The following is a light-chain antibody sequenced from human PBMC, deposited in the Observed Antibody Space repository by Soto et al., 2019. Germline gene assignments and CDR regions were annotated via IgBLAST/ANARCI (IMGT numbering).Light chain of an antibody. CDR3: QKYNSAPYT. CDR1: QGISNY. J-gene: IGKJ2*01. Sequence: DIQMTQSPSSLSASVGDRVTITCRASQGISNYLAWYQQKPGKVPKLLIYAASTLQSGVPSRFSGSVSGTDFTLNISSLQPEDVATYYRQKYNSAPYTFGQGTKLEIK. V-gene: IGKV1-27*01. CDR2: AAS.